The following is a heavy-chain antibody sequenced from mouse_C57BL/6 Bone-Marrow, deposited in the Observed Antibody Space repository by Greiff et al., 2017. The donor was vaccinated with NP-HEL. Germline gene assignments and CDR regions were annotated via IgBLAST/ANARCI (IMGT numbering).Heavy chain of an antibody. Sequence: EADGGLVQPKGSLKLSCAASGFTFNTYAMHWVRQAPGKGLEWVARIRSKSSNYATYYADSVKDRFTISRDDSQSMLYLQMNNLKTEDTAMYYCVREGGYSNWDAMDYWGQGTSVTVSS. V-gene: IGHV10-3*01. CDR3: VREGGYSNWDAMDY. J-gene: IGHJ4*01. CDR1: GFTFNTYA. CDR2: IRSKSSNYAT. D-gene: IGHD2-5*01.